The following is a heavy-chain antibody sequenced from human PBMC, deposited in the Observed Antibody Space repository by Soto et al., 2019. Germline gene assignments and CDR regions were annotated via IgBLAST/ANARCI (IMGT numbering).Heavy chain of an antibody. V-gene: IGHV3-30*19. Sequence: LRLSCVVSGFTFSDFGMHWVRQSPGEGLAWVASISKDGLDRYYSESVKGRFTISRDDSKNTVFLQMNSLKVEDTAAYFWASPREGQWLVFDHWGQRTLVTVSS. CDR1: GFTFSDFG. J-gene: IGHJ4*02. CDR3: ASPREGQWLVFDH. D-gene: IGHD6-19*01. CDR2: ISKDGLDR.